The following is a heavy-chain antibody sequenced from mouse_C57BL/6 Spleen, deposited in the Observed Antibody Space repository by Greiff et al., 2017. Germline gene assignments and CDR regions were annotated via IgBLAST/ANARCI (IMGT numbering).Heavy chain of an antibody. CDR2: IRNKANNHAT. Sequence: EVQGVESGGGLVQPGGSMKLSCAASGFTFSDAWMDWVRQSPEKGLEWVAEIRNKANNHATYYAESVKGRFTISRDDSKSSVYLQMNSLRAEDTGIYYCTRRDYYYETGYYAMDYWGQGTSVTVSS. CDR1: GFTFSDAW. D-gene: IGHD2-4*01. J-gene: IGHJ4*01. V-gene: IGHV6-6*01. CDR3: TRRDYYYETGYYAMDY.